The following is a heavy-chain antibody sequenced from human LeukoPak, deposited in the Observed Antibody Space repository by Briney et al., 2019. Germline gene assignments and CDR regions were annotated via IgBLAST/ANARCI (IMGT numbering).Heavy chain of an antibody. CDR3: ARALYDSSGYYPQAGPLDY. D-gene: IGHD3-22*01. V-gene: IGHV4-31*03. Sequence: SQTLSLTCTVSGGSISSGTYYWRWIRQHPGKGLEWIGYIYYSGSTYYNPSLKSRVTISVDTSKNQFSLRLSSVTAADTAVYYCARALYDSSGYYPQAGPLDYWGQGTLVTVSS. CDR1: GGSISSGTYY. CDR2: IYYSGST. J-gene: IGHJ4*02.